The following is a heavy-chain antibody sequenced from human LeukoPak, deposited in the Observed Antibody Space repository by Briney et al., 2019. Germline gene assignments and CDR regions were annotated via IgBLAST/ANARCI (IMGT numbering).Heavy chain of an antibody. V-gene: IGHV3-15*01. CDR2: IKSKTDGGKT. J-gene: IGHJ4*02. D-gene: IGHD3-10*01. Sequence: GGSLRLSCAASGFPFSNAWMSWVRQAPGKGLEWVGRIKSKTDGGKTDYAAPVQGRFSISRDDSENTLYLQMNGLNTEDTAVNYCSTVSPYYGSGTTSPDSWGQGTLVVVSS. CDR1: GFPFSNAW. CDR3: STVSPYYGSGTTSPDS.